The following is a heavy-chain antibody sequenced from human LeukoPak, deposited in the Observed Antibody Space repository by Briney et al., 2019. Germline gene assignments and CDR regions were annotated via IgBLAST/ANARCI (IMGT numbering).Heavy chain of an antibody. J-gene: IGHJ4*02. CDR3: AKDRYYGSGSYYWHFDY. Sequence: GGSLRLSCAASGVTFSSYGMSWVRQAPGKGREWVSAISGSGGTTYYADSVKGRFTISRDNSKNTLYLQMNSLRAEDTAVYYCAKDRYYGSGSYYWHFDYWGQGTLVTVSS. D-gene: IGHD3-10*01. CDR2: ISGSGGTT. CDR1: GVTFSSYG. V-gene: IGHV3-23*01.